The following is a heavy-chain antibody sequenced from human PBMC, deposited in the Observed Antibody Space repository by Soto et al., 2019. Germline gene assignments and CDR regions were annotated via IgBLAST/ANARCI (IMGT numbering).Heavy chain of an antibody. CDR1: GFTVSSNY. Sequence: EVRLVESGGGLVQPGGSLRLSCAAFGFTVSSNYMTWVRLAPGKGLEWVSLVYSGGATHYAASVKGRFTISTHSSQNTLFLHMNSLRTEDPATYYCVRGRYGSEIHWGQGTKVTVSS. CDR2: VYSGGAT. D-gene: IGHD3-10*01. V-gene: IGHV3-53*04. J-gene: IGHJ4*02. CDR3: VRGRYGSEIH.